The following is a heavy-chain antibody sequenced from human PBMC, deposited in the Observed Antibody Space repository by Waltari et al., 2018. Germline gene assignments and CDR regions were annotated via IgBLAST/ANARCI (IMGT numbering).Heavy chain of an antibody. J-gene: IGHJ4*02. V-gene: IGHV4-39*01. CDR1: GGSISSSSYY. Sequence: QLQLQESGPGLVKPSETLSLTCTVSGGSISSSSYYWGWIRQPPGKGLEWIGSIYYSGSTYYNPSLKSRVTISVDTSKNQFSLKLSSVTAADTAVYYCARKAYYYDSSGLAFDYWGQGTLVTVSS. D-gene: IGHD3-22*01. CDR3: ARKAYYYDSSGLAFDY. CDR2: IYYSGST.